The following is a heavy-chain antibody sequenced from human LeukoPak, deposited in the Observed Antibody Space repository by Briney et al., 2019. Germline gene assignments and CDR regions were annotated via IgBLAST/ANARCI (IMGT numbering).Heavy chain of an antibody. CDR3: ARESGAFSPFGF. Sequence: SETLSLTCAVSGGSILSTNWWSWVRQPPGRGLEWIGEVHLSGASNYNPSLKSRVNMSIDKSRNQLSLELTSVTAADTAIYYCARESGAFSPFGFWGQGTLVTVSS. D-gene: IGHD1-26*01. V-gene: IGHV4-4*02. J-gene: IGHJ4*02. CDR2: VHLSGAS. CDR1: GGSILSTNW.